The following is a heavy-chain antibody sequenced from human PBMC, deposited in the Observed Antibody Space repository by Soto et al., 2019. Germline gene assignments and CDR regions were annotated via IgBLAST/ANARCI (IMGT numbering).Heavy chain of an antibody. CDR1: GGTFSSYT. D-gene: IGHD2-2*01. V-gene: IGHV1-69*04. J-gene: IGHJ3*02. Sequence: ASVKVSCKASGGTFSSYTISWVRQAPGQGLEWMGRIIPILGIANYAQKFQGRVTITADKSTSTAYMELSSLRSEDTAVYYCARDLLTAIVVVPAALPEGIAHFYAFDIWGQGTMVTVSS. CDR3: ARDLLTAIVVVPAALPEGIAHFYAFDI. CDR2: IIPILGIA.